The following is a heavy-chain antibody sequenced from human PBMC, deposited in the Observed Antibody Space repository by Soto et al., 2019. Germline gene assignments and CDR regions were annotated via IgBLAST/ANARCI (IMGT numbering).Heavy chain of an antibody. CDR2: ISASDGKT. V-gene: IGHV1-18*01. CDR1: GYTFNTYG. CDR3: ARDPHEFWTSYWFDP. Sequence: ASVKVSCKTSGYTFNTYGINWVRQAPGQGLELMGWISASDGKTTYAEKFQGRVTLTTDTYTSTAYMELRSLRSDDTAIYYCARDPHEFWTSYWFDPWGQGTSVTVSS. D-gene: IGHD3-3*01. J-gene: IGHJ5*02.